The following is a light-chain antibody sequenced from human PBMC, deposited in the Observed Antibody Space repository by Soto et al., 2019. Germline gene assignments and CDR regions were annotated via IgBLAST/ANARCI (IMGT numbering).Light chain of an antibody. CDR2: DAS. CDR1: QSVSGNF. Sequence: EILLTQSPGSLSLSPGESATLSCRASQSVSGNFLAWYQHKGGQAPRLLLYDASRRATGIPDRFSGSGSGTDFTLTISRLESEDFAVLCCLQYGGSRPYTFGGGTKVEI. V-gene: IGKV3-20*01. CDR3: LQYGGSRPYT. J-gene: IGKJ4*01.